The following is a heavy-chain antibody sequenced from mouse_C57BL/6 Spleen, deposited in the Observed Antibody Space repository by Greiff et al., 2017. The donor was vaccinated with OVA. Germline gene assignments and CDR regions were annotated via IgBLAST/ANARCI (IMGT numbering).Heavy chain of an antibody. J-gene: IGHJ2*01. CDR3: TITRANWDVDY. V-gene: IGHV14-4*01. CDR2: IDPENGDT. Sequence: EVQLQQSGAELVRPGASVKLSCTASGFNIKDDYMHWVKQRPEQGLEWIGWIDPENGDTEYASKFQGKATITADTFSNTAYLQLSSLTSEDTAVYYCTITRANWDVDYWGQGTTLTVSS. CDR1: GFNIKDDY. D-gene: IGHD4-1*01.